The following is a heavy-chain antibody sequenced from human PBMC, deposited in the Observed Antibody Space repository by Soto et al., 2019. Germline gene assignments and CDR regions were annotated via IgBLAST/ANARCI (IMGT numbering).Heavy chain of an antibody. V-gene: IGHV4-59*08. D-gene: IGHD2-2*02. CDR3: ARGRCKGNTVY. Sequence: QVQLPESGQGLVKPSETLSLTCTVSGGSISSYYWSWIRQPPGMGLEWIGYIYDSGSTNYNPSLTSRITISLDTSKNQFSLTLSSVTAADTAVYYWARGRCKGNTVYWGQGTLVTVSS. CDR2: IYDSGST. J-gene: IGHJ4*02. CDR1: GGSISSYY.